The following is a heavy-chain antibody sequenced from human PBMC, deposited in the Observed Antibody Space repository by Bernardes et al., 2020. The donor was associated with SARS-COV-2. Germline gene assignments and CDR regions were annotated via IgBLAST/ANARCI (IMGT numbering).Heavy chain of an antibody. CDR3: ALASVVPWAFDV. D-gene: IGHD2-15*01. CDR2: FHTGQGT. V-gene: IGHV4-61*02. Sequence: SETLSLTCTVSGASLNSGNYYWSWIRQPAGKGLEYIGRFHTGQGTRYNPSLESRVTISIDTSKSQFSLELNSVTAADTAVYYCALASVVPWAFDVWGPGTMVPVSS. J-gene: IGHJ3*01. CDR1: GASLNSGNYY.